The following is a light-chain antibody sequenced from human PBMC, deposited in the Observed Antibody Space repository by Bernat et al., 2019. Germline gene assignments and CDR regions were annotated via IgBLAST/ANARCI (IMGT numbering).Light chain of an antibody. J-gene: IGKJ5*01. CDR2: KAS. V-gene: IGKV1-5*03. Sequence: DIQMTQSPSTLSASVGDRVTITCRASQSVDSWLAWYQQKPGKAPKLLISKASSLESGVPSRFSGSGSGTEFSLTISSLQPDDFATYYCQQYHSYPLTFGQWKRLQIK. CDR1: QSVDSW. CDR3: QQYHSYPLT.